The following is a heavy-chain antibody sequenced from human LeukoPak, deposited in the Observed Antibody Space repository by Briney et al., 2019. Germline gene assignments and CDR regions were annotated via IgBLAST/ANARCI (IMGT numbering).Heavy chain of an antibody. J-gene: IGHJ5*02. D-gene: IGHD4-17*01. V-gene: IGHV3-21*01. CDR1: GFPFSSYS. CDR2: ISSSSSYI. CDR3: ARDRDYGDYSEFDP. Sequence: GGSLRLSCAASGFPFSSYSMNWVRQAPGKGLEWVSSISSSSSYIYYADSVKGRFTISRDNAKNSLYLQMNSLRAEDTAVYYCARDRDYGDYSEFDPWGQGTLVTVSS.